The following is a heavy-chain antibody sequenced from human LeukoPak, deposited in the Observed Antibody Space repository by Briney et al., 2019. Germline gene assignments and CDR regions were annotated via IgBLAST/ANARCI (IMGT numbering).Heavy chain of an antibody. Sequence: SETLSLTCTVSGGSISSYYWSRIRQPPGKGLEWIGYIYYSGSTNYNPSLKSRVTISVDTSKNQFSLKLSSVTAADTAVYYCARQVRVAVAGFDYWGQGTLVTVSS. CDR3: ARQVRVAVAGFDY. CDR1: GGSISSYY. CDR2: IYYSGST. J-gene: IGHJ4*02. D-gene: IGHD6-19*01. V-gene: IGHV4-59*08.